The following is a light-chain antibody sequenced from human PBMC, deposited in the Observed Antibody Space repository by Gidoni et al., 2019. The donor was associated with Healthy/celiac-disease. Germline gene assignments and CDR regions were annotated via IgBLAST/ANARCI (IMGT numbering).Light chain of an antibody. CDR2: LGS. J-gene: IGKJ3*01. CDR1: QSLLHSNGYND. Sequence: DLVMTQSPLSLPVTTGEQASISCRSSQSLLHSNGYNDLDWYLQKPGQSPQLLIYLGSNRASGVPDRFSGSGSGTDFTLKISRVEAEDVGVYYCMQALQTPGPFGPGTKVDIK. CDR3: MQALQTPGP. V-gene: IGKV2-28*01.